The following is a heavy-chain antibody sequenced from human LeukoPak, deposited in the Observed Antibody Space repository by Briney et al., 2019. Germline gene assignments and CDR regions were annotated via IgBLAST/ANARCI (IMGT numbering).Heavy chain of an antibody. CDR3: ARMYDSSGYYFDY. J-gene: IGHJ4*02. V-gene: IGHV3-21*01. D-gene: IGHD3-22*01. CDR2: ISSSSSYI. Sequence: GGSLRLSCAASRFTFSSYSMNWVRQAPGKGLEWVSSISSSSSYIYYADSVKGRFTISRDNAKNSLYLQMNSLRAEDTAVYYCARMYDSSGYYFDYWGQGTLVTVSS. CDR1: RFTFSSYS.